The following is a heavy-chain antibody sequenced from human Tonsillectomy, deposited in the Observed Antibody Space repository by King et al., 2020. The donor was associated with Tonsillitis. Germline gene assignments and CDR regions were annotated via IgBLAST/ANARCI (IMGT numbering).Heavy chain of an antibody. CDR1: GFTFSNYS. Sequence: VQLVESGGGVVQPGRSLRLSCAASGFTFSNYSMHWVRQAPGKGLEWVAVISCDGNNKNYADSVKGRFTISRDNSKNTLYLQMNSLRAEDTAVYYCAGGGDYVWGSYRPLDYWGQGTLVTVSS. CDR3: AGGGDYVWGSYRPLDY. D-gene: IGHD3-16*02. CDR2: ISCDGNNK. J-gene: IGHJ4*02. V-gene: IGHV3-30-3*01.